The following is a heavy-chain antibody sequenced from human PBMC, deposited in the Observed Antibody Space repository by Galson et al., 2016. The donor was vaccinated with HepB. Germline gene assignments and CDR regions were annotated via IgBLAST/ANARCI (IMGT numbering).Heavy chain of an antibody. V-gene: IGHV3-23*01. CDR3: ASHTRGQYDSGRYEFNY. Sequence: SLRLSCAASGFTFSNYAMSWVRQAPGKGLEWVSAICGTGGNTYYADSVKGRFTISRDKSKDTLYLQMNSLRAEDTAVYYCASHTRGQYDSGRYEFNYWGQGTLVTVSS. D-gene: IGHD3-10*01. CDR1: GFTFSNYA. CDR2: ICGTGGNT. J-gene: IGHJ4*02.